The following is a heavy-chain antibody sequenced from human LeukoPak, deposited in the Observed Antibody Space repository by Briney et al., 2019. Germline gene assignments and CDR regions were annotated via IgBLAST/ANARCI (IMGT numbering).Heavy chain of an antibody. CDR2: LRGGGDGT. CDR3: AKIPDYYASGNFDY. CDR1: GFTFSNYA. Sequence: GGSLRLSCAASGFTFSNYAMSWVRQAPGKGLEWVSALRGGGDGTYYADSVKGRFTISRDNSKNTLYLQMNSLRAEDTAVYYCAKIPDYYASGNFDYWGQGTLVTVS. V-gene: IGHV3-23*01. D-gene: IGHD3-10*01. J-gene: IGHJ4*02.